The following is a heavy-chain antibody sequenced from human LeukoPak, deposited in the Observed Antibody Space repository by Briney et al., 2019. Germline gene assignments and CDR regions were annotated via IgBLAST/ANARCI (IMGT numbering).Heavy chain of an antibody. D-gene: IGHD3-3*01. CDR2: IRYDGSNK. Sequence: GGSLRLSCAASGFTFSSYGMHWVRQAPGKGLEWVAFIRYDGSNKYYADSVKGRFTISRDNSKNTLYLQMNSLRAEDTAVYYCAKSSDADLWSGYYPDSDHWGQGTLVTVSS. CDR1: GFTFSSYG. CDR3: AKSSDADLWSGYYPDSDH. J-gene: IGHJ4*02. V-gene: IGHV3-30*02.